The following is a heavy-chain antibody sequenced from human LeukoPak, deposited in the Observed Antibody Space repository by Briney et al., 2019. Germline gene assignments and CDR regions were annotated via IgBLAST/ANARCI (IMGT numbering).Heavy chain of an antibody. D-gene: IGHD3-9*01. CDR3: ARNSGADILAGYYTSWWFDP. CDR1: GYTFTSYV. J-gene: IGHJ5*02. CDR2: INAGNGNT. Sequence: ASVKVSCKASGYTFTSYVMHWVRQAPGQRLEWMGWINAGNGNTKYSQKFQGRVTITRDTSASIAYMELSSLRSEDTAVYYCARNSGADILAGYYTSWWFDPWGQGTLVTVSS. V-gene: IGHV1-3*01.